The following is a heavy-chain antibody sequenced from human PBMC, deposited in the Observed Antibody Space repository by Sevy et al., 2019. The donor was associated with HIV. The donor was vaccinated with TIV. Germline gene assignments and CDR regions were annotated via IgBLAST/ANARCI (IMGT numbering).Heavy chain of an antibody. V-gene: IGHV3-23*01. CDR1: GFTFTSYA. CDR3: AGARYDSSGSFDALDI. J-gene: IGHJ3*02. D-gene: IGHD3-22*01. Sequence: GGSLRLSCTTSGFTFTSYAMNWVRQAPGKGLEWVSSTFRNFRGVDVTYDADSVKGRFTISRDSSRNTLYLQMNSLRAEDTAVYYCAGARYDSSGSFDALDIWGQGTMVTVSS. CDR2: TFRNFRGVDVT.